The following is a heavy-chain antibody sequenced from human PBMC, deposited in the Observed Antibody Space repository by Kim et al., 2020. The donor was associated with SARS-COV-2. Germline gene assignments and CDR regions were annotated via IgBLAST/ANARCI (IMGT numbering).Heavy chain of an antibody. Sequence: SVKVSCKASGGTFSSYAISWVRQAPGQGLEWMGGIIPIFGTANYAQKFQGRVTITADESTSTAYMELSSLRSEDTAVYYCATRGGDILTGYSPFDYWGQGTLVTVSS. CDR1: GGTFSSYA. CDR3: ATRGGDILTGYSPFDY. D-gene: IGHD3-9*01. J-gene: IGHJ4*02. CDR2: IIPIFGTA. V-gene: IGHV1-69*13.